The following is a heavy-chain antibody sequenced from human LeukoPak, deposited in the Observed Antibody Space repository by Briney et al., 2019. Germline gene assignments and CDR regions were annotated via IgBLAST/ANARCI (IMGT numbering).Heavy chain of an antibody. CDR2: INHSGST. CDR1: GGSFSVYY. V-gene: IGHV4-34*01. Sequence: PSETLSLTCAVYGGSFSVYYWSWICEPPGKGLEWIGEINHSGSTNYNPSLKSRVTISVDTSKNQFSLKLSSVTAADTAVYYCARWSNWKDLDYWGQGTLVTVSS. D-gene: IGHD1-1*01. J-gene: IGHJ4*02. CDR3: ARWSNWKDLDY.